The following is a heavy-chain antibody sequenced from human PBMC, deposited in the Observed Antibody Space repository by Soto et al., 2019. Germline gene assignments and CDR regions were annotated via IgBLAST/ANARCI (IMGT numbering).Heavy chain of an antibody. CDR2: ISAYNGNT. CDR3: ARVRDGGEQWLVRGPHFDY. V-gene: IGHV1-18*01. D-gene: IGHD6-19*01. J-gene: IGHJ4*02. CDR1: GYTFTSYG. Sequence: QVQLVQSGAEVKKPGASVKVSCKASGYTFTSYGISWVRQAPGQGLEWMGWISAYNGNTNYAQKLQQRSTMTTNTSTTTAYMELRSLRSDDTAVYYCARVRDGGEQWLVRGPHFDYWGQGTLVTVSS.